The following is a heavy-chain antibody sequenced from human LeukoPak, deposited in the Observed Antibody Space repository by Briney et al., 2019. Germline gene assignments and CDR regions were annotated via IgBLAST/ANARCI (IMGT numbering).Heavy chain of an antibody. CDR1: GLTFTNAW. CDR3: ARAPSKYDFWSGYHYYYMDV. J-gene: IGHJ6*03. Sequence: PGGSLRLSCAVSGLTFTNAWMNWVRQAPGKGLEWVSSISSSSSYIYYADSVKGRFTISRDNAKNSLYLQMNSLRAEDTAVYYCARAPSKYDFWSGYHYYYMDVWGKGTTVTVSS. D-gene: IGHD3-3*01. CDR2: ISSSSSYI. V-gene: IGHV3-21*01.